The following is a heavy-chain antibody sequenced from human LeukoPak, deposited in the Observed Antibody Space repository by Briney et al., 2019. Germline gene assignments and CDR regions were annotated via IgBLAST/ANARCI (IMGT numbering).Heavy chain of an antibody. J-gene: IGHJ5*02. D-gene: IGHD5-12*01. Sequence: PSETLSLTCTVSGGSISSFYWSWIRQPPGKGLEWIGYMYFGGSPKYNPSLKSRVITSLDMSKNQFSLKLGSVTAADTAVYYCVTGRYSYGWYDDWGQGTLVTVSS. CDR1: GGSISSFY. CDR2: MYFGGSP. V-gene: IGHV4-59*01. CDR3: VTGRYSYGWYDD.